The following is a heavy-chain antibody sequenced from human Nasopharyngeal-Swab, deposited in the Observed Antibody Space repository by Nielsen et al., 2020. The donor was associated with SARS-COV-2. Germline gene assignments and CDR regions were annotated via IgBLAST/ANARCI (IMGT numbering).Heavy chain of an antibody. J-gene: IGHJ4*02. Sequence: SCTVSGGSISSGGYYWSWIRQHPGKGLEWIGYIYYSGSTYYNPSLKSRVTISVDKSKNQFSLKLSSVTAADTAVYYCARDPGKETIFGVVNLYFDYWGQGTLVTVSS. V-gene: IGHV4-31*02. D-gene: IGHD3-3*01. CDR3: ARDPGKETIFGVVNLYFDY. CDR1: GGSISSGGYY. CDR2: IYYSGST.